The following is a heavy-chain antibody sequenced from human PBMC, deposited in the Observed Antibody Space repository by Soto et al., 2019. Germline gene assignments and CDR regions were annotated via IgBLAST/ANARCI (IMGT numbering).Heavy chain of an antibody. Sequence: SETLSLTCSVSGDSISTVDYFWAWIHQPPGQALEYIGYIYKSTTTYYNPSFESRVAISLDTSKSQFSLNVTSVTAADTAVYFCARGRYCLTGRCFPNWFDSWGQGTLVTVSS. V-gene: IGHV4-30-4*01. CDR1: GDSISTVDYF. J-gene: IGHJ5*01. CDR2: IYKSTTT. CDR3: ARGRYCLTGRCFPNWFDS. D-gene: IGHD2-15*01.